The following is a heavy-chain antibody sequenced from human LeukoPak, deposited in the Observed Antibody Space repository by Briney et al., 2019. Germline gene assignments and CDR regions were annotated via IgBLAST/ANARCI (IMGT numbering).Heavy chain of an antibody. Sequence: ASVKVSCKASGYTFTSYYMHWVRQAPGQGLEWMGIINPSGGSTSYAQKFQGRVTMTRDTSISTAYMELSRLRSDDTAVYYCARAPVRGPKPFDYWGQGTLVTVSS. J-gene: IGHJ4*02. D-gene: IGHD3-10*01. CDR2: INPSGGST. CDR1: GYTFTSYY. V-gene: IGHV1-46*01. CDR3: ARAPVRGPKPFDY.